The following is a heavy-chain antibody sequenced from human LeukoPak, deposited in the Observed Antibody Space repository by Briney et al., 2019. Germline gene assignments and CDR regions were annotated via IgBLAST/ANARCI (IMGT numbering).Heavy chain of an antibody. CDR1: GFTFSSYA. CDR3: AKDSSGIAAASFNV. CDR2: INDSGGTT. J-gene: IGHJ3*01. Sequence: GGSLRLSCAASGFTFSSYAMTWVRQAPGKGLEWVSVINDSGGTTYYADSVKGRFTISRDNSRNTLYLQMNSLRAEDTALYYCAKDSSGIAAASFNVWGQGTMVIVSS. V-gene: IGHV3-23*01. D-gene: IGHD6-13*01.